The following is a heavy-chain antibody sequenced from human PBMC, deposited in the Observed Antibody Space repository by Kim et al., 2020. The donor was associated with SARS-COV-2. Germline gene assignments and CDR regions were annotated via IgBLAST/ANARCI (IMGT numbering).Heavy chain of an antibody. CDR1: GYSFTSYW. J-gene: IGHJ6*02. Sequence: GESLKISCKGSGYSFTSYWISWVRQMPGKGLEWMGRIDPSDSYTNYSPSFQGHVTISADKSISTAYLQWSSLKASDTAMYYCARFDFWSGYGYGMDVWGQGTTVTVSS. CDR2: IDPSDSYT. CDR3: ARFDFWSGYGYGMDV. D-gene: IGHD3-3*01. V-gene: IGHV5-10-1*01.